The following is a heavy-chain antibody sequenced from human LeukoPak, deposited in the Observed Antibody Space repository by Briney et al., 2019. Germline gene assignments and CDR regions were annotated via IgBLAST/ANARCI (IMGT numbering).Heavy chain of an antibody. CDR1: GGTFSSYA. CDR2: IIPIFGTA. D-gene: IGHD6-13*01. V-gene: IGHV1-69*13. Sequence: SVTVSFKASGGTFSSYAISWVRQAPGQGLEWMGGIIPIFGTANYAQKFQGRVTITADESTSTAYMELSSLRSEDTAVYYCAREKPGYRYFDYWGQGTLVTVSS. CDR3: AREKPGYRYFDY. J-gene: IGHJ4*02.